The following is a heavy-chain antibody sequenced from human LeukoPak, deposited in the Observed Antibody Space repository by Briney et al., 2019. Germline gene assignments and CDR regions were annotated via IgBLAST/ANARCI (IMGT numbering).Heavy chain of an antibody. Sequence: QTGGSLRLSCAASGFTFSSYGMSWVRQAPGKWLEWVSAISGSGGSTYYADSVKGRFTISRDNSKNTLYLQMNSLRAEDTAVYYCAELGITMIGGVWGKGTTVTISS. J-gene: IGHJ6*04. CDR3: AELGITMIGGV. CDR2: ISGSGGST. D-gene: IGHD3-10*02. V-gene: IGHV3-23*01. CDR1: GFTFSSYG.